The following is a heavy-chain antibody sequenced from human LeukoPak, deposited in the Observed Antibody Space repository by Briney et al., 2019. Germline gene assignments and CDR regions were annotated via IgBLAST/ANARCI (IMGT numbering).Heavy chain of an antibody. D-gene: IGHD5-12*01. V-gene: IGHV3-7*01. Sequence: GGSLRLSCAASGFTFRNYWMGWVRQAPGKGLEWVANTKPDGSAEYYADSVRGRFTTSRDNANNFLYLQMNRLRAEDTAVYYCAREGGLNTNFDYWGQGTLVTVSS. CDR1: GFTFRNYW. J-gene: IGHJ4*02. CDR3: AREGGLNTNFDY. CDR2: TKPDGSAE.